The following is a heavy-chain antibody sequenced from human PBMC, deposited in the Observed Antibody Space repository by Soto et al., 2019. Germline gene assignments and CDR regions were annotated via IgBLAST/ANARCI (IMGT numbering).Heavy chain of an antibody. J-gene: IGHJ1*01. V-gene: IGHV3-23*01. CDR1: GFTFSSYW. CDR3: AKADGEQWLIPHLDN. Sequence: PGGSLRLSCVVSGFTFSSYWMNWVRQAPGKGLEWVSGISCCGGSTFYADSVKGRFSLARDDSKNTLSLQLNSLRVEDTAHYYCAKADGEQWLIPHLDNWGQGTQVTVSS. CDR2: ISCCGGST. D-gene: IGHD6-19*01.